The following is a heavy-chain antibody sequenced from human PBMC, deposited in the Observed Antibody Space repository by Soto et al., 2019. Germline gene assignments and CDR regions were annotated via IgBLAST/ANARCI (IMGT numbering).Heavy chain of an antibody. CDR2: IRSKAYGGTT. V-gene: IGHV3-49*05. Sequence: EVQLVESGGGLVKPGRSLRLSCTASGFTFGDYAMSWFRQAPGKGLEWVGFIRSKAYGGTTEYAASVKGRFTISRDDSKSIAYLQMNSLKTEDTAVYYCTRVNDFWSGYPNYFDYWGQGTLVTVSS. CDR3: TRVNDFWSGYPNYFDY. CDR1: GFTFGDYA. J-gene: IGHJ4*02. D-gene: IGHD3-3*01.